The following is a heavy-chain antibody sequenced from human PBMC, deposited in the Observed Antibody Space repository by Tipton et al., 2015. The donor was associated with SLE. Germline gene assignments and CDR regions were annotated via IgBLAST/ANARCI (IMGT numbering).Heavy chain of an antibody. V-gene: IGHV4-30-2*01. CDR3: ARGRYSSSWFDY. D-gene: IGHD6-13*01. CDR2: IYHSGST. J-gene: IGHJ4*02. CDR1: GGSISSGSYS. Sequence: TLSLTCAVSGGSISSGSYSWSWIRQPPGKGLEWIGYIYHSGSTYYNPSLKSRVTISVDTSKNQFSLKLSSVTAADTAVYYCARGRYSSSWFDYWGQGTLVTVSS.